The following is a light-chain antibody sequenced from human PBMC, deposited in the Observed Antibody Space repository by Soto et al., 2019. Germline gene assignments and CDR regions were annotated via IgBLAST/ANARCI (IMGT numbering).Light chain of an antibody. CDR3: QQYGSSPTRTWT. CDR2: GAS. CDR1: QSVSSSY. Sequence: EIVLTQSPGTLSLSPWERATLSCRASQSVSSSYLAWYQQKPGQAPRLLIYGASSRATGIPDRFSGSGSGTDFTLTISRLEPEDFAVYYCQQYGSSPTRTWTFGQGTKVEIK. V-gene: IGKV3-20*01. J-gene: IGKJ1*01.